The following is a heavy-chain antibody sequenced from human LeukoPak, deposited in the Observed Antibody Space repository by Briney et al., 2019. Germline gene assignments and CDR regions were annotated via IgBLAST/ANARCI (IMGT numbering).Heavy chain of an antibody. Sequence: ASVKVSCKASGYTFTGYYMHWVRQAPGQGLEWMGRINPNSGGTNYAQKFQGRVTMTRDTSISTAYMELSRLRSDDTAVYYCAREVSGYYDSSGYPCLAYWGQGTLVTVSS. J-gene: IGHJ4*02. D-gene: IGHD3-22*01. CDR3: AREVSGYYDSSGYPCLAY. CDR2: INPNSGGT. CDR1: GYTFTGYY. V-gene: IGHV1-2*06.